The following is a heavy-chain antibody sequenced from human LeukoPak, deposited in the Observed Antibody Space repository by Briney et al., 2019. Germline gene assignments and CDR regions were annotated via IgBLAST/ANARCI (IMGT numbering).Heavy chain of an antibody. CDR1: GGSIGSYY. Sequence: SETLSLTCTVSGGSIGSYYWSWIRQPPGKGLEWIGYIYYSGSTNYNPSLKSRVTISVDTSKNQFSLKLSSVTAADTAVYYCARDDQTGDPFFDYWGQGTLVTVSS. J-gene: IGHJ4*02. V-gene: IGHV4-59*01. CDR3: ARDDQTGDPFFDY. CDR2: IYYSGST. D-gene: IGHD7-27*01.